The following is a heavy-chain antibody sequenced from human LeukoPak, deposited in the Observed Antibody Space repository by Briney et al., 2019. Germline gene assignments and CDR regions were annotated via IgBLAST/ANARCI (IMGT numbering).Heavy chain of an antibody. Sequence: GGSLRLSYAASGFTFSSYGMHWVRQAPGKGLEWVAVISYDGSNKYYADSVKGRFTISRDNSKNTLYLQMNSLRAEDTAVYYCATIVVVSSSLEDYWGQGTLVTVSS. D-gene: IGHD3-22*01. CDR2: ISYDGSNK. V-gene: IGHV3-30*03. J-gene: IGHJ4*02. CDR1: GFTFSSYG. CDR3: ATIVVVSSSLEDY.